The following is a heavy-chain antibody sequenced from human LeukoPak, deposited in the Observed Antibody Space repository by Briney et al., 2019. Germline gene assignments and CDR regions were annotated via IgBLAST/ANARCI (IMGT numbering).Heavy chain of an antibody. CDR3: AKDEAYYDFWSGYYTLPGY. CDR2: ISGSGGST. D-gene: IGHD3-3*01. CDR1: GFTFSSYA. V-gene: IGHV3-23*01. Sequence: GGSLRLSCAASGFTFSSYAMSWVRQAPGKGLEWVPAISGSGGSTYYADSVKGRFTISRDNSKNTLYLQMNSLRAEDTAVYYCAKDEAYYDFWSGYYTLPGYWGQGTLVTVSS. J-gene: IGHJ4*02.